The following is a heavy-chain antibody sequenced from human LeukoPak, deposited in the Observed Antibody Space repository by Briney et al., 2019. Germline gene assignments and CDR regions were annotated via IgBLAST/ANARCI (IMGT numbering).Heavy chain of an antibody. J-gene: IGHJ6*02. D-gene: IGHD3-10*01. V-gene: IGHV3-7*01. CDR1: GFTFSSYW. CDR3: ARENYGSGRSYYYGIDV. Sequence: GGSLRLSCAASGFTFSSYWMSWVRQAPGKGLEWVANIKQDGSEKYYVDSVKGRFTISRDNAKNSLYLQMNSLRAEDTAVYYCARENYGSGRSYYYGIDVWGQGTTVTVSS. CDR2: IKQDGSEK.